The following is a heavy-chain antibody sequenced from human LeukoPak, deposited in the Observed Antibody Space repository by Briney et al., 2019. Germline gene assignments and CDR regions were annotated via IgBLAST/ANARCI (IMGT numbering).Heavy chain of an antibody. D-gene: IGHD2-21*02. CDR3: TKEETRGGDLHY. V-gene: IGHV3-69-1*01. CDR2: ISFNNVI. Sequence: GGSLRLSCAGSGFTFSSYSMNWVRQAPGKGLEWISPISFNNVIFYAASVRGRFTISRDNAKNSFYLQMSSLRVEDTAVYYCTKEETRGGDLHYWGQGALVTVSS. CDR1: GFTFSSYS. J-gene: IGHJ4*02.